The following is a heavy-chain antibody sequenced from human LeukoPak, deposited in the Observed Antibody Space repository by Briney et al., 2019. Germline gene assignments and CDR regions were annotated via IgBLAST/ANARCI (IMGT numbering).Heavy chain of an antibody. J-gene: IGHJ6*02. CDR2: IRYDGSNK. D-gene: IGHD3-22*01. CDR1: GFTFSSYG. CDR3: AKGGHEGAGSRSRPSLVVVITYYYYYGMDV. Sequence: PGGSLRLSCAASGFTFSSYGMHWVRQAPGKGLEWVAFIRYDGSNKYYADSVKGRFTISKDNSKNTLYLQMNSLRAEDTAVYYCAKGGHEGAGSRSRPSLVVVITYYYYYGMDVWGQGTTVTVSS. V-gene: IGHV3-30*02.